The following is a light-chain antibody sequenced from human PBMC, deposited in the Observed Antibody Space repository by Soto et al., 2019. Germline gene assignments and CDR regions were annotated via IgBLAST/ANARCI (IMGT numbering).Light chain of an antibody. CDR2: KAS. CDR3: QQYNRYWT. CDR1: QSISIW. J-gene: IGKJ1*01. V-gene: IGKV1-5*03. Sequence: IQMTQSPSTLSASVGDRVTITCRASQSISIWLAWYQHKAGKAPKLLIYKASSLESGVPSRFSGSGSGTEFTLTISSLQPDDFATYYCQQYNRYWTFGQGTKVEIK.